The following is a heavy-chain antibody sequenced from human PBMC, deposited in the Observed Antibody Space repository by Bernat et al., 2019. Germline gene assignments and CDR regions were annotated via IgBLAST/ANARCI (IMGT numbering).Heavy chain of an antibody. Sequence: QVQLDQWGAGLLKPSETLSLTCAVYGGSFSGYYWTWIRQPPGKGLEWIGEVSHTGSANYNPSLKSRVTISVDTSMNQFSLRLTAVTAADTAVYYCARGLFFNSFWGRGTPVTVSS. CDR3: ARGLFFNSF. CDR2: VSHTGSA. J-gene: IGHJ4*02. CDR1: GGSFSGYY. V-gene: IGHV4-34*01.